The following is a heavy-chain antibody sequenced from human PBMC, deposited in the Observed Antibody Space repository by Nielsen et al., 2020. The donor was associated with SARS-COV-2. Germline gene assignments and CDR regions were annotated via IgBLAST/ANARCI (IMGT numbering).Heavy chain of an antibody. D-gene: IGHD5-24*01. J-gene: IGHJ4*02. Sequence: GSLRLSCTVSGGSVSRFYWSWIRQPPGKGLEWIGYIFYRGNTNYNPSLKSRVTISVDTSKNQFSLKVNSVTAADTAVYYCVRIDMATISVDYWGRGTLVTVSS. CDR1: GGSVSRFY. CDR2: IFYRGNT. CDR3: VRIDMATISVDY. V-gene: IGHV4-59*02.